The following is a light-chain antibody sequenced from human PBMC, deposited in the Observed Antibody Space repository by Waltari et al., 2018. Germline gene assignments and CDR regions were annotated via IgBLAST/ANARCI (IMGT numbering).Light chain of an antibody. Sequence: QSVLTQPPSVSAAPGQKVPISCSGSSSSIGRTYVSWYQLLPGTAPKLLIYDNYNRPSGIPYRFSGSKSGTSATLVITGLQTGDEADYYCGTWDTGLAAEVFGGGTKLTVL. CDR1: SSSIGRTY. CDR3: GTWDTGLAAEV. J-gene: IGLJ3*02. V-gene: IGLV1-51*01. CDR2: DNY.